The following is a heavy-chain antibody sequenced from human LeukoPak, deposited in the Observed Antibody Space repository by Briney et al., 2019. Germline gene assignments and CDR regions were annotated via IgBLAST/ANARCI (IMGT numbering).Heavy chain of an antibody. D-gene: IGHD1-7*01. J-gene: IGHJ4*02. V-gene: IGHV3-30*01. CDR3: ERVRNYFVDY. Sequence: GGSLRLSCAASGFTFNSSAMHWVRQAPGKGLEWVAIISPDGNTAYSADSVRGRFTISRDNSKNTLYLQMNSLRPEDTAVYSCERVRNYFVDYWGQGTLDTVSS. CDR1: GFTFNSSA. CDR2: ISPDGNTA.